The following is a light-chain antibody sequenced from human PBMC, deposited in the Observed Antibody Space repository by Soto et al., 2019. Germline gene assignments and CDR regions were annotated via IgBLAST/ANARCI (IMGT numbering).Light chain of an antibody. Sequence: EIVLTQSPGTLPLSPGERATLSCRASQSVSSSFLAWYQQKPGQAPRLLIYGASSRAPGIPDRFSGSGSGTDFTLTISRLEPEDFVVYYCQQYGTSPWTFGQGTKVEIK. CDR3: QQYGTSPWT. V-gene: IGKV3-20*01. CDR1: QSVSSSF. J-gene: IGKJ1*01. CDR2: GAS.